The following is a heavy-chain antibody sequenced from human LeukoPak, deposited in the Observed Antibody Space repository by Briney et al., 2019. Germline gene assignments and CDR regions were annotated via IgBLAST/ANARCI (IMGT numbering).Heavy chain of an antibody. Sequence: SETLSLTCTVSGGSISSYYWSWIRQPPGKGLEWIGYIYYSGSTNYNPSLKSRVTISVDTSKNQFSLKLSSVTAADTAVYYCAREDEGNYYGSGSLDWFDPWGQGTLVTVSS. CDR3: AREDEGNYYGSGSLDWFDP. J-gene: IGHJ5*02. CDR1: GGSISSYY. D-gene: IGHD3-10*01. CDR2: IYYSGST. V-gene: IGHV4-59*12.